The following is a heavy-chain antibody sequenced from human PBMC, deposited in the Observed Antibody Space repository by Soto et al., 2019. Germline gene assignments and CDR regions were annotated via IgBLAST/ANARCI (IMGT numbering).Heavy chain of an antibody. J-gene: IGHJ5*02. V-gene: IGHV3-30*18. CDR3: AKDRGPLRYYYDINGYYEGFDP. Sequence: GASLRLSCGGSGFTFSSHGMHWVRQAPGKGLEWVALISYDGSNKIYSASVKGRFTISKDNSKNTLYLQMSSLIVEDTAVYFCAKDRGPLRYYYDINGYYEGFDPWGQGNLVTV. CDR2: ISYDGSNK. CDR1: GFTFSSHG. D-gene: IGHD3-22*01.